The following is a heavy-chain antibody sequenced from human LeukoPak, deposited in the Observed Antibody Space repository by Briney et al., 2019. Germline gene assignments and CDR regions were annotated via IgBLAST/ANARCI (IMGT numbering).Heavy chain of an antibody. J-gene: IGHJ4*02. CDR1: GGSISSSSYY. CDR2: IYYSGST. V-gene: IGHV4-61*05. D-gene: IGHD2-2*02. Sequence: PSETLSLTCTVSGGSISSSSYYWRWIRQPPGKGLEWIGYIYYSGSTNYNPSLKSRVTMSVDTSKNQFSLKLSSVTAADTAVYYCAREVGILGYCSSTSCYTIDYWGQGTLVTVSS. CDR3: AREVGILGYCSSTSCYTIDY.